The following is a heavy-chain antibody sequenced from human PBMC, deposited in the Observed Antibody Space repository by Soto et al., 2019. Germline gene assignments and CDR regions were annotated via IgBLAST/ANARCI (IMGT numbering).Heavy chain of an antibody. J-gene: IGHJ4*02. V-gene: IGHV4-34*01. CDR3: ARGITMMDAPDKDYFDS. Sequence: PSETLSLTCAVYGGSFIGHYWSWIRQPPGKGLEWIGEINYSGSTNENPSLKSRVTISVDTSKNQFSLKLRSVTAADTALYYCARGITMMDAPDKDYFDSWGQGSLVT. D-gene: IGHD3-22*01. CDR1: GGSFIGHY. CDR2: INYSGST.